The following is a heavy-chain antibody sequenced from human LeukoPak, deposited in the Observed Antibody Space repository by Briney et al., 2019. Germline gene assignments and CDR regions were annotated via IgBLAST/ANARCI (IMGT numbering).Heavy chain of an antibody. Sequence: GRSLTLSCAASGFTFDDYAMLWVRHAPGKGLEGVSGISWNSKNIGYAASVKGRFTISRDNAKNSLYLQMNSLRAEDTAFYYCAKGNRDSSGFYYYYGMDVWGQGTTVTVSS. CDR1: GFTFDDYA. CDR2: ISWNSKNI. V-gene: IGHV3-9*01. CDR3: AKGNRDSSGFYYYYGMDV. D-gene: IGHD3-22*01. J-gene: IGHJ6*02.